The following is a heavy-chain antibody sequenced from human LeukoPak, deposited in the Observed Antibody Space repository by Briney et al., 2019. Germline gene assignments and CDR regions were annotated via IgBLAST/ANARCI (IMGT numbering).Heavy chain of an antibody. CDR1: RGSISSGSYH. CDR3: AREIAARPDY. D-gene: IGHD6-6*01. Sequence: SETLSLTCTVSRGSISSGSYHWSWIRQPAGKGLEWIGRIYTSGSTNYNPSLKSRVTISVDTSKNQFSLKLSSVTAADTAVYYCAREIAARPDYWGQGTLVTVSS. CDR2: IYTSGST. J-gene: IGHJ4*02. V-gene: IGHV4-61*02.